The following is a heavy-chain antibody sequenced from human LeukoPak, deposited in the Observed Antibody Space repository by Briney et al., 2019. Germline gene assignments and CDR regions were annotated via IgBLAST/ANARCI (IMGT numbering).Heavy chain of an antibody. CDR3: ARGLDFDY. J-gene: IGHJ4*02. CDR2: INSDGSST. CDR1: GFTFSRYW. Sequence: SGGSLRLSCAAPGFTFSRYWMHWVRQAPGKGLVWVSRINSDGSSTMHADSVKGRFTISRDNAKNTVYLQMNSLRAEDTAVYFCARGLDFDYWGQGTLVTVSS. V-gene: IGHV3-74*03.